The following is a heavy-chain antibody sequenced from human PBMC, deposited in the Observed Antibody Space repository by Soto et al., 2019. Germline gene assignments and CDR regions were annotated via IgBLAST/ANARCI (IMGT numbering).Heavy chain of an antibody. CDR2: ISSRGTSI. CDR3: ARDRGYNTGWYGGALDL. Sequence: EVQLVESGGGLVQPGESLRLSCAASGFTFNTYEMKWVRQAPGKGLEWVAYISSRGTSIFYADSVKGRFSISRDNDNDSVSLLLNNLRVDDTAVYYCARDRGYNTGWYGGALDLWGQGTLVTVSS. V-gene: IGHV3-48*03. CDR1: GFTFNTYE. D-gene: IGHD6-19*01. J-gene: IGHJ4*02.